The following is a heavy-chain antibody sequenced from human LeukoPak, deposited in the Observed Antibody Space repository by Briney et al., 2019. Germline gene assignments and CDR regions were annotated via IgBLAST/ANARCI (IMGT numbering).Heavy chain of an antibody. Sequence: GGSLRLSCAASGFTVSSNYMSWVRQAPGKGLEWVSVIYSGGSTYYADSVKGRFTISRDNSKNTLYLQMNSLRAEDTAVYYCAKDRTSSSGYPYYYYYGMDVWGQGTTVTVSS. J-gene: IGHJ6*02. CDR1: GFTVSSNY. V-gene: IGHV3-53*01. D-gene: IGHD3-22*01. CDR3: AKDRTSSSGYPYYYYYGMDV. CDR2: IYSGGST.